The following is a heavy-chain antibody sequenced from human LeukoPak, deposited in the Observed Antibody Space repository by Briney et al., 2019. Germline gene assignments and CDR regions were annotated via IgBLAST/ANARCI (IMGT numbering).Heavy chain of an antibody. CDR3: ARDQRSIVAVAGPFDY. V-gene: IGHV6-1*01. CDR2: TYYRSKWYN. J-gene: IGHJ4*02. Sequence: SQTLSLTCAISGDSVSSNSAAWNWIRQSPSRGLEWLGRTYYRSKWYNDYAVSVKSRITINPDTSKNQFPLQLNSVTPEDTAVYYCARDQRSIVAVAGPFDYWGQGTLVTVSS. CDR1: GDSVSSNSAA. D-gene: IGHD6-19*01.